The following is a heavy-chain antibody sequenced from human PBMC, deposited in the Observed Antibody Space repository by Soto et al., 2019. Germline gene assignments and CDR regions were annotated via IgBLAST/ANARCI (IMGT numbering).Heavy chain of an antibody. Sequence: LSLTCTVSGGSISSGDYYWSWIRQPPGKGLEWIGYIYYSGSTYYNPSLKSRVTISVDTSKNQFSLKLSSVTAADTAVYYCARADYYDSSGNDYWGQGTLVTVSS. CDR2: IYYSGST. J-gene: IGHJ4*02. D-gene: IGHD3-22*01. V-gene: IGHV4-30-4*01. CDR1: GGSISSGDYY. CDR3: ARADYYDSSGNDY.